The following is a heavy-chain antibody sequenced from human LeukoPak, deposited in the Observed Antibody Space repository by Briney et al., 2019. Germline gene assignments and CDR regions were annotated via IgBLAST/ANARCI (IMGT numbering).Heavy chain of an antibody. J-gene: IGHJ4*02. V-gene: IGHV1-69*04. Sequence: ASVKVSCKASGGTFSSYAISWVRQAPGQGLEWMGRIIPILGIANYAQKFQGRVTITADKSTSTAYMELSSLRSEDTAVYYCAREYILTGYSFDYWGQGTLVTVSS. CDR3: AREYILTGYSFDY. D-gene: IGHD3-9*01. CDR2: IIPILGIA. CDR1: GGTFSSYA.